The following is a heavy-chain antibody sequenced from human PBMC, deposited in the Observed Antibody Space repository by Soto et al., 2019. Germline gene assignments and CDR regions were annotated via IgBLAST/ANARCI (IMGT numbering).Heavy chain of an antibody. CDR3: ARLAYQPLLYLGGSWDY. CDR2: IYPGDSDT. J-gene: IGHJ4*02. Sequence: GESLKISCKGSGYSFTSYWIGWVRQMPGKGLEWMGIIYPGDSDTRYSPSFQGQVTISADKSISTAYLQWSSLKASDTAMYYCARLAYQPLLYLGGSWDYWGQGTLVTVSS. D-gene: IGHD2-2*01. CDR1: GYSFTSYW. V-gene: IGHV5-51*01.